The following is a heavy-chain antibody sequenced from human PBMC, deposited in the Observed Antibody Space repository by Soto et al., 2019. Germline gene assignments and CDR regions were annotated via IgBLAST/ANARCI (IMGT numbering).Heavy chain of an antibody. CDR1: GFSRSNAGMG. CDR2: IFSNDER. J-gene: IGHJ5*02. D-gene: IGHD2-15*01. V-gene: IGHV2-26*01. Sequence: QVTLKESGPVLVKPTETLTLTCTVSGFSRSNAGMGVSWIRQPPGKALEWLAHIFSNDERRFSTSLKNRLTISKDTFNSQVVLIMTNRDPVDTATYYCAQTEDGGRSRTPAGWFDAWGQGTLFTVSS. CDR3: AQTEDGGRSRTPAGWFDA.